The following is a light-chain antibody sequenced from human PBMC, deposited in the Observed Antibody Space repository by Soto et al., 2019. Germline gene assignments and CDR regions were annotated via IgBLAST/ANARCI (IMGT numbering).Light chain of an antibody. CDR3: QQSYDTPYT. Sequence: DIQMTQSPSSLSAYVGDRVTITCRASQSISSYLNWYQQKPGTAPKLLIYAASSLQGGVPSRFSGSGSGTDFTLSINSLQPEDFATYFCQQSYDTPYTFGQGTKLEIK. V-gene: IGKV1-39*01. CDR2: AAS. CDR1: QSISSY. J-gene: IGKJ2*01.